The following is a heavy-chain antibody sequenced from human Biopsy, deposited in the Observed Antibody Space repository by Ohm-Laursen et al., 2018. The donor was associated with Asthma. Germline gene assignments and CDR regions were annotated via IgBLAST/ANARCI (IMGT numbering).Heavy chain of an antibody. Sequence: SLRLSCSASGFTFSDYYMSWIRQAPGKGLEWISYINGKSNSIECADSVKGQFTISRDNAKNSLYLQMNSLRAEDTAVYYCARDSYSSGLYDDFESWGQGTLVTVSS. D-gene: IGHD6-19*01. CDR2: INGKSNSI. J-gene: IGHJ4*02. V-gene: IGHV3-11*01. CDR1: GFTFSDYY. CDR3: ARDSYSSGLYDDFES.